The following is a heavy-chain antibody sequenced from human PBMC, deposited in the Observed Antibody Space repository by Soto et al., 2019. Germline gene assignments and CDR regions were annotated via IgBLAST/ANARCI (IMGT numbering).Heavy chain of an antibody. Sequence: QVLLQESGPGLVKPSQTLSLTCTVSGDSFSNKNYYWSWIRQHPGKGLEWIGYISYSGSTYYDPSLKSRVTISVDTSKKQFSLKLSSVIAADTXVYYCVRVGYCTGGSCYGLNYWGQGALVTVSS. CDR2: ISYSGST. J-gene: IGHJ4*02. V-gene: IGHV4-31*03. CDR1: GDSFSNKNYY. CDR3: VRVGYCTGGSCYGLNY. D-gene: IGHD2-15*01.